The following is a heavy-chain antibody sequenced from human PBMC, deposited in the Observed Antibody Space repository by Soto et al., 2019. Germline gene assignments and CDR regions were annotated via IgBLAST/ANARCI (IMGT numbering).Heavy chain of an antibody. V-gene: IGHV4-4*02. CDR2: VYHTGDT. D-gene: IGHD6-19*01. CDR1: GGTVASSHW. CDR3: ARVHVMVVAGSTFDY. J-gene: IGHJ4*01. Sequence: TSETLSLTCGVSGGTVASSHWWSWVRQSPGGGLEWIGNVYHTGDTNLNPSLQSRVTISVDKSNNQFSLKLTSVTAADTAVYYCARVHVMVVAGSTFDYWGHGTLVTVSS.